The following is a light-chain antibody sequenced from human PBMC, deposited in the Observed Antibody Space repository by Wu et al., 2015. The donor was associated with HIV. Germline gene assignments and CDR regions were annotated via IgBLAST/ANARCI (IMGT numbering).Light chain of an antibody. V-gene: IGKV3-20*01. J-gene: IGKJ2*03. CDR3: QQYGSSPYS. Sequence: EIVLTQSPGTLSLSPGERATLSCRASQSVSSSYLAWYQQKPGQAPRLLIYGVSSRATGIPDRFSGSGSGTDFTLTISGLEPEDFAVYYCQQYGSSPYSFGQGTKLEIK. CDR1: QSVSSSY. CDR2: GVS.